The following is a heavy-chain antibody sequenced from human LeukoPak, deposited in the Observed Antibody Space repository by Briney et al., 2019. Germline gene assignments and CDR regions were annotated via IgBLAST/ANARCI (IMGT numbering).Heavy chain of an antibody. D-gene: IGHD3-22*01. CDR2: ISSSSSTI. Sequence: GGSLRLSCTASGFTFRDYYVTWIRQAPGKGLEWVSYISSSSSTIYYADSVKGRFTISRDNAKNSLYLQMNSLRAEDTAVYYCARDFSDDSSGYYGELDYWGQGTLVTVSS. J-gene: IGHJ4*02. CDR1: GFTFRDYY. CDR3: ARDFSDDSSGYYGELDY. V-gene: IGHV3-11*04.